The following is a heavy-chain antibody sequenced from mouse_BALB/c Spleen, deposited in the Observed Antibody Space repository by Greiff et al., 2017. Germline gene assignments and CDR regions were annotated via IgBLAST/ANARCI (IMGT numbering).Heavy chain of an antibody. CDR3: TAAELGRAWFAY. CDR1: GFTFSSYW. D-gene: IGHD4-1*01. CDR2: IRLKSDNYAT. V-gene: IGHV6-3*01. J-gene: IGHJ3*01. Sequence: EVKVEESGGGLVQPGGSMKLSCVASGFTFSSYWMSWVRQSPEKGLEWVAEIRLKSDNYATHYAESVKGKFTISRDDSKSRLYLQMNSLRAEDTGIYYCTAAELGRAWFAYWGQGTLVTVSA.